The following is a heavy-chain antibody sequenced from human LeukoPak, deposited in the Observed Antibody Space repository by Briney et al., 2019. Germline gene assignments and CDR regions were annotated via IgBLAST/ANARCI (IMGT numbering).Heavy chain of an antibody. CDR3: ARGHYYFDY. CDR2: INSDGSST. J-gene: IGHJ4*02. V-gene: IGHV3-74*01. Sequence: PGGSLRLSCAASGFTFSSYWMHWVRQVPGKGLVWVSRINSDGSSTTYADSVKGRFSISRDNAKNTLYLQMNSLRAEDTAVYYCARGHYYFDYWGQGTLVTVSS. CDR1: GFTFSSYW.